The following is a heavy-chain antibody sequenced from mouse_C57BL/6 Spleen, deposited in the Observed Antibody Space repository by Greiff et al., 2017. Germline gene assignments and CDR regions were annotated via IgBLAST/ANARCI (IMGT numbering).Heavy chain of an antibody. V-gene: IGHV1-82*01. CDR3: ARRVPDGYYAMDY. Sequence: VKLMESGPELVKPGASVKISCKASGYAFSSSWMNWVKQRPGKGLEWIGRIYPGDGDTNYNGKFKGKATLTADKSSSTAFMQISSLTSEDSAVYFCARRVPDGYYAMDYWGQGTSVTVSS. J-gene: IGHJ4*01. CDR1: GYAFSSSW. D-gene: IGHD2-3*01. CDR2: IYPGDGDT.